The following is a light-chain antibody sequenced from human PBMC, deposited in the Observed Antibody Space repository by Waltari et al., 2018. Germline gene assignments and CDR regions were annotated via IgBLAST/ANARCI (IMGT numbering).Light chain of an antibody. V-gene: IGKV3-20*01. Sequence: SRASQSVSNNFAGWHQQQAGQPPRLINYGASRRATSIAGRFSGGASTTDFTLTISRLEAEDAAVYFCQQYGSSPLTFGGGTEVEIE. CDR2: GAS. CDR1: QSVSNNF. J-gene: IGKJ4*01. CDR3: QQYGSSPLT.